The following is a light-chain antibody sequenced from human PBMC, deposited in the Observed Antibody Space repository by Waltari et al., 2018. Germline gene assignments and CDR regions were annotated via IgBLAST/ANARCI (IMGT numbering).Light chain of an antibody. V-gene: IGLV1-47*01. CDR3: ASWDDSHYV. CDR1: SSTLGSNY. CDR2: RNN. Sequence: QSVLTQPPSASETPGQRVIISCSGSSSTLGSNYPYWYQQLPGTAPKLLIYRNNQRPSGVPDRFSASKSGTSASLAISGLRSEDEAVYYCASWDDSHYVFGTGTQVTVL. J-gene: IGLJ1*01.